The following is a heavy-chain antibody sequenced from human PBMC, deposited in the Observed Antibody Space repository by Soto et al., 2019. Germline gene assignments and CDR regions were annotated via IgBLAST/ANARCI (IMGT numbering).Heavy chain of an antibody. CDR2: ISYDGSNK. D-gene: IGHD2-15*01. Sequence: QVQLVESGGGVVQPGRSLRLSCAASGFTFSSYGMHWVRQAPGKGLEWVAVISYDGSNKYYADSVKGRFTISRDNSKNPLYLQMNSLRAEDTAVYYCAKDGISDYYYYGMDVWGQGTTVTVSS. J-gene: IGHJ6*02. CDR3: AKDGISDYYYYGMDV. V-gene: IGHV3-30*18. CDR1: GFTFSSYG.